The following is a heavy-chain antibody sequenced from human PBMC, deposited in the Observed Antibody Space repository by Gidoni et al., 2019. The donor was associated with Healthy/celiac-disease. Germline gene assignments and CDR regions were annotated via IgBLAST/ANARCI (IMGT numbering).Heavy chain of an antibody. Sequence: EVQLLESGGGLVQPGGSLRLPCAASGFTFSSYALRWVRQAPGKGLGWVSAISGSGGSTYYADSVKGRFTISRDNSKNTLYLQMNSLRAEDTAVYYCAKDWDYYDSSGYQPSPFDYWGQGTLVTVSS. V-gene: IGHV3-23*01. D-gene: IGHD3-22*01. CDR2: ISGSGGST. CDR3: AKDWDYYDSSGYQPSPFDY. CDR1: GFTFSSYA. J-gene: IGHJ4*02.